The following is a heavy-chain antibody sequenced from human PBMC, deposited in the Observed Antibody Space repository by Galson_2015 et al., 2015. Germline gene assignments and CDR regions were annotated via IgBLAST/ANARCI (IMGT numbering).Heavy chain of an antibody. CDR1: GFTFSNSA. Sequence: LLRLSCETSGFTFSNSAVTWVRQAPGKGVEWVAAIGGTGAETYYSESAKGRFIVSRDNSKKPLFLQMNGLRVDDTAMYFCARARGSVWSNGDWLDPWGQGTLVIVSS. CDR2: IGGTGAET. CDR3: ARARGSVWSNGDWLDP. V-gene: IGHV3-23*01. J-gene: IGHJ5*02. D-gene: IGHD3-16*01.